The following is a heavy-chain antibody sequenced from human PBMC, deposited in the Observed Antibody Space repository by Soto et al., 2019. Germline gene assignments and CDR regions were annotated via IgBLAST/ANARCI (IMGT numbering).Heavy chain of an antibody. J-gene: IGHJ4*02. CDR2: INPNSGDT. CDR3: ATRYSYVHF. Sequence: ASVKVSCKSSGYAFTGYYIHWVRQAPGQGLEWMGWINPNSGDTNYAQKFQGRVTMTRDTSFSTAYMELSSLRSDDTAVYYCATRYSYVHFWGQGTLVTGS. CDR1: GYAFTGYY. V-gene: IGHV1-2*02. D-gene: IGHD5-18*01.